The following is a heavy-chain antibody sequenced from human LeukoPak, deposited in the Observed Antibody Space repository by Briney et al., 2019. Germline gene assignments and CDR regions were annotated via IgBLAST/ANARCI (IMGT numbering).Heavy chain of an antibody. CDR3: ARAGESRKTMVRGVYYDYYRMDV. V-gene: IGHV4-4*07. D-gene: IGHD3-10*01. J-gene: IGHJ6*02. Sequence: PSETLSLTCTVSGGSISSSYWGWIRQPAGKGLEWIGRISSSGSTKYNPSLRSRVSMSVDTSKNQFSLRLSSVTAADTAVYYCARAGESRKTMVRGVYYDYYRMDVWGQGTTVTVSS. CDR1: GGSISSSY. CDR2: ISSSGST.